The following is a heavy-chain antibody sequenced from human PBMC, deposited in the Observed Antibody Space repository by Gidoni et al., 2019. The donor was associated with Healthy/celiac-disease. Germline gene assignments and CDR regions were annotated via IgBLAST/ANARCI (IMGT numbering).Heavy chain of an antibody. D-gene: IGHD1-7*01. J-gene: IGHJ5*02. Sequence: QLQLQESGSGLVTPSQTLSLTSAVSGGSTSSGGYSWSWIRQPPGKGLEWIGYIYHSGSTSYNPSLKRRVTISVDRSKNQFSLKLSSVTAADTAVYYCARVETWNYVIDPWGQGTLVTVSS. V-gene: IGHV4-30-2*01. CDR3: ARVETWNYVIDP. CDR1: GGSTSSGGYS. CDR2: IYHSGST.